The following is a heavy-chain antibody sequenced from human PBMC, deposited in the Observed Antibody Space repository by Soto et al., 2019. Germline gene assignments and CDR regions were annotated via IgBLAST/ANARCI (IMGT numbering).Heavy chain of an antibody. CDR1: GDTFSRHY. J-gene: IGHJ3*02. CDR3: XXXXXAYERHHRFDN. V-gene: IGHV1-46*01. D-gene: IGHD5-12*01. Sequence: QEQLVQSGAEVKKPGASVTISCKASGDTFSRHYIHWVRQAPGQGLEWMGVINPTGASTSYAQKFQGRVTVTRDTSTSTISMEXXSXXSXXTAXXXXXXXXXAYERHHRFDNWGQGTMVTVSS. CDR2: INPTGAST.